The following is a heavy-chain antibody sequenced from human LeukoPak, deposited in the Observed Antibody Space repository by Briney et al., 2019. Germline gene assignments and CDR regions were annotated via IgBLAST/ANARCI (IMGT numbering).Heavy chain of an antibody. V-gene: IGHV3-64*01. D-gene: IGHD3-9*01. CDR2: ISSNGGST. CDR1: GFTLSSYA. Sequence: GGSLRPSCAASGFTLSSYAMHWVRQAPGKGLEYVSAISSNGGSTYYANSVKGRFTISRDNSKNTLYLQMGSLRAEDMAVYYCARDPLLRYFDWLGFGYFDYWGQGTLVTVSS. J-gene: IGHJ4*02. CDR3: ARDPLLRYFDWLGFGYFDY.